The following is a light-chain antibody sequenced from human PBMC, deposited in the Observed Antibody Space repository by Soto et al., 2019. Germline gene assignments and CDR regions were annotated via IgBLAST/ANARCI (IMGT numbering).Light chain of an antibody. CDR2: GAS. V-gene: IGKV3-15*01. CDR3: QQYNDWPRT. Sequence: EIVMTQSPATLSVSPGERATISCRASRSISSNLAWYQQIPGQAPRRLIYGASTRATGIPARFSGSGSGTEFTLTFSSLQSEDFAVYYCQQYNDWPRTFGQGNKVEL. J-gene: IGKJ1*01. CDR1: RSISSN.